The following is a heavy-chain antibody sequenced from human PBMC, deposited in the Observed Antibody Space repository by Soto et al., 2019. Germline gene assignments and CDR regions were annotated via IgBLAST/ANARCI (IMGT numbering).Heavy chain of an antibody. CDR3: AKVWGRITMIPYNWFDP. Sequence: PGGSLRLSCAASGFTFSSYAMIWVRQAPGKGLEWVSAISGSGGSTYYADSVKGRFTISRDNSKNTLYLQMNSLRAEDTAVYYCAKVWGRITMIPYNWFDPWGQGTLVTVSS. V-gene: IGHV3-23*01. CDR2: ISGSGGST. D-gene: IGHD3-22*01. CDR1: GFTFSSYA. J-gene: IGHJ5*02.